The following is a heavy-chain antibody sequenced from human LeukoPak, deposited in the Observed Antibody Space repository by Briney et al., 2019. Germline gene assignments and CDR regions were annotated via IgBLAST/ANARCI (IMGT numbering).Heavy chain of an antibody. J-gene: IGHJ4*02. D-gene: IGHD5-18*01. V-gene: IGHV4-61*01. CDR3: ARVPVDTAMVSRYFDY. CDR2: IYYSGST. Sequence: SETLSLTCTVSGGSTSSGSHYWGWIRQPPGKGLEWIGYIYYSGSTNYNPSLKSRVTISVDTSKNQFSLKLSSVTAADTAVYYCARVPVDTAMVSRYFDYWGQGTLVTVSS. CDR1: GGSTSSGSHY.